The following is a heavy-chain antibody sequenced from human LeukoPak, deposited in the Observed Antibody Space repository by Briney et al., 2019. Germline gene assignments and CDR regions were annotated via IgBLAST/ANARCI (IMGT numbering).Heavy chain of an antibody. Sequence: GASVKVSCKASGDTVANYGITWARETAGQGLDRMGWNTGHSGNTNYAQHFQGRVTMTTERSTSTAYLELRSLRSDDTDVYYWPRVTVVARLPWSWGPKQIGQEVNWFDPWGQGTVIIVST. D-gene: IGHD4/OR15-4a*01. CDR1: GDTVANYG. J-gene: IGHJ5*02. CDR3: PRVTVVARLPWSWGPKQIGQEVNWFDP. CDR2: NTGHSGNT. V-gene: IGHV1-18*04.